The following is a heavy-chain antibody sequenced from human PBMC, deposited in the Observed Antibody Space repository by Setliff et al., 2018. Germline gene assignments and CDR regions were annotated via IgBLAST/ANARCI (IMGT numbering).Heavy chain of an antibody. Sequence: SETLSLTCTVSGGSITSYYWSWIRQPPGKGLEYIGYIYYSGSTNYNPSLKSRVTISVDTSKNQFSLKLMSVTAADTAVYYCARPGGTTVVARHFDYWGSGILVTAPQ. CDR2: IYYSGST. V-gene: IGHV4-59*12. CDR1: GGSITSYY. D-gene: IGHD2-15*01. CDR3: ARPGGTTVVARHFDY. J-gene: IGHJ4*01.